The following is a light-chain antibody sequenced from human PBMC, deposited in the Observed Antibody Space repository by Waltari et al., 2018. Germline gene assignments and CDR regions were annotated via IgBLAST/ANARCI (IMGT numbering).Light chain of an antibody. V-gene: IGKV3-20*01. CDR3: QQYGSSPLT. CDR1: ESVSSTY. Sequence: TLSCRTSESVSSTYIAWCQQKPGQTPGLRIYSASNRATGIPDRFSGSGSGTDFTLTISRLEPEDSAVYYCQQYGSSPLTFGGGTKVEIK. CDR2: SAS. J-gene: IGKJ4*01.